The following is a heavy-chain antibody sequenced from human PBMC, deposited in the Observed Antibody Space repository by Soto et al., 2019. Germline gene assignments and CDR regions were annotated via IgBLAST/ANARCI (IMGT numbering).Heavy chain of an antibody. CDR2: IYPGDSDT. V-gene: IGHV5-51*01. CDR3: AIFEEAFYGDSPDYYGMDV. CDR1: GYTFTNYL. Sequence: PGESLKISCKGSGYTFTNYLIGWVRQMPGKGLEWMGIIYPGDSDTRYSPSFQGQVTISADKSISTAYLQWSSLKASDTAMYYCAIFEEAFYGDSPDYYGMDVWGQGTTVTVSS. D-gene: IGHD4-17*01. J-gene: IGHJ6*02.